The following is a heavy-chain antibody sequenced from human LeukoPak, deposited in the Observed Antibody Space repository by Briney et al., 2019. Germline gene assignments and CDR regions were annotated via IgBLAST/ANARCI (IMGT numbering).Heavy chain of an antibody. V-gene: IGHV3-30*02. D-gene: IGHD6-6*01. J-gene: IGHJ4*02. CDR2: IRYDGSNK. Sequence: PGGSLRLSCAASGFTFSSYGMHWVRQVPGKGLEGVAFIRYDGSNKYYADSVKGRFTISRDNSKNTLYLQMNSLRAADTAVYYCARDEGTSYLSSFDYWGQGTLVTVSS. CDR1: GFTFSSYG. CDR3: ARDEGTSYLSSFDY.